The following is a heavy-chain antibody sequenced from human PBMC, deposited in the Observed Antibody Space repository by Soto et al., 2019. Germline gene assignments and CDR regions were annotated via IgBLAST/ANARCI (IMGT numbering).Heavy chain of an antibody. CDR1: GFTFPXXX. Sequence: QVQLVESGXXXVQPGRSLRLSCAASGFTFPXXXXHWVRQAPGKXXXXXXLIKYEGTQIYYADTVKGRFTISRDNGDNTLSLQMDNLRTEDTATYFCAKGRGEMNWANYYGLDVWGQGTTVTVSS. CDR3: AKGRGEMNWANYYGLDV. V-gene: IGHV3-30*18. CDR2: IKYEGTQI. D-gene: IGHD7-27*01. J-gene: IGHJ6*02.